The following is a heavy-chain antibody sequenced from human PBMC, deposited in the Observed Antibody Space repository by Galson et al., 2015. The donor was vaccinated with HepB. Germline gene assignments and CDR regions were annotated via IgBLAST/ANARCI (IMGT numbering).Heavy chain of an antibody. D-gene: IGHD5-24*01. J-gene: IGHJ4*02. Sequence: SLRLSCAASGFTFSSYAMSWVRQAPGKGLEWVSAISGSGGSTYYADSVKGRFTISRDNSKNTLYLQMNSLRAEDTAVYYCARGSYLHGYNDCWGQGTLVTVSS. V-gene: IGHV3-23*01. CDR3: ARGSYLHGYNDC. CDR1: GFTFSSYA. CDR2: ISGSGGST.